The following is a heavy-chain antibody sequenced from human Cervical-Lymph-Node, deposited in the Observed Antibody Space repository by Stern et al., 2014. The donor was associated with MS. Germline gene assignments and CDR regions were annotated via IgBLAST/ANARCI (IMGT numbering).Heavy chain of an antibody. D-gene: IGHD1-1*01. Sequence: VQLVESGAGLVKPGGSLRLSCAASGFVFSDHNMNWVRQAPEKGVEWGSSMRSARTFIYHADSVKGRFTICRGNANNLLFLQMDSLRVEDTAVYYCARGLDWFDPWGQGTLVTVSA. CDR3: ARGLDWFDP. V-gene: IGHV3-21*06. CDR2: MRSARTFI. CDR1: GFVFSDHN. J-gene: IGHJ5*02.